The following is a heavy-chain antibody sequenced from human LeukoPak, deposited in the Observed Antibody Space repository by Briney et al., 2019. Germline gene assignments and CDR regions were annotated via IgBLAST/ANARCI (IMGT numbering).Heavy chain of an antibody. CDR1: GFHLSRNG. CDR2: IRYDGSKT. V-gene: IGHV3-30*02. D-gene: IGHD3-10*01. J-gene: IGHJ4*02. CDR3: ARAFDDVNSKYYYIPEY. Sequence: GGSLRLSCAAPGFHLSRNGMHWVRQAPGKGLEWVSFIRYDGSKTFYGDSVTGRFTISRDNSKNTLYLQMNSLRVEDTAMYYCARAFDDVNSKYYYIPEYWGQGVLVTVSS.